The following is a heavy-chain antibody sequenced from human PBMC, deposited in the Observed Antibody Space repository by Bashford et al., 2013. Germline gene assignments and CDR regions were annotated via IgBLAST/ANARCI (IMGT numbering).Heavy chain of an antibody. D-gene: IGHD6-6*01. J-gene: IGHJ4*02. CDR2: ISYDGRNK. CDR1: GFTFSDYG. Sequence: GSLRLSCAASGFTFSDYGMHWVRQAPGKGLEWVAIISYDGRNKYYADSVKGRFTFSRDNSRNTLYLEMNSLRSEDTAVYYCAKGDSSSSSLDFWGQGTLVTVSS. V-gene: IGHV3-30*18. CDR3: AKGDSSSSSLDF.